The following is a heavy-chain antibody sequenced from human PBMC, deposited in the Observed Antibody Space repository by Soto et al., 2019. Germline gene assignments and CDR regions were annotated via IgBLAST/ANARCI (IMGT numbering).Heavy chain of an antibody. Sequence: QVQVVQSGVEVRRPGSSVKVSCKASGDTFKNCVISWVRQAPGQGLEWMGGIIPLFGTTDFAQRFQGRLTITTYEPTTTPYMELSRLRSEATATYYCAAELGFGKLSVVWGQGTTVIVSS. CDR3: AAELGFGKLSVV. CDR2: IIPLFGTT. CDR1: GDTFKNCV. D-gene: IGHD3-10*01. J-gene: IGHJ6*02. V-gene: IGHV1-69*01.